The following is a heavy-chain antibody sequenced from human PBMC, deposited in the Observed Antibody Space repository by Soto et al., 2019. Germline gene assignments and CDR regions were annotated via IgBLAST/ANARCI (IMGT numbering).Heavy chain of an antibody. V-gene: IGHV3-23*01. J-gene: IGHJ4*02. CDR1: GFSFSTYA. CDR3: VQGKESGYRGAFDS. CDR2: ISGSGAYT. D-gene: IGHD5-18*01. Sequence: XVCLRLACAACGFSFSTYAMNWVRQPPGKGLEWVSSISGSGAYTYYADSVKGRLTISKDKSKNTLYLDLNNLRSEDTAVHFCVQGKESGYRGAFDSCGQGTMVTVSS.